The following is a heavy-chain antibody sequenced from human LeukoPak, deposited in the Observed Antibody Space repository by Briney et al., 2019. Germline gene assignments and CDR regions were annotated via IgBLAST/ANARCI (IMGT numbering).Heavy chain of an antibody. Sequence: SETLSLTCTVSGGSISSSSYYWGWICRPPGKGLEWIGTIYYSGSTYYTPSLKSRVTISVDTSKNQFSLTLSSVTAADTALHYCARSILCRGGSCLDYWGQGTLVTVSS. CDR1: GGSISSSSYY. CDR3: ARSILCRGGSCLDY. V-gene: IGHV4-39*01. CDR2: IYYSGST. D-gene: IGHD2-15*01. J-gene: IGHJ4*02.